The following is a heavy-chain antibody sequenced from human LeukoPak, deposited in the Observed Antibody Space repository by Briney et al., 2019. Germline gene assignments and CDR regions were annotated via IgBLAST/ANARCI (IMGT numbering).Heavy chain of an antibody. CDR3: ADRENYCTNGVCYSDGMDV. V-gene: IGHV4-34*01. CDR1: GGSFSGYY. D-gene: IGHD2-8*01. CDR2: INHSGST. Sequence: SETLSLTCAVYGGSFSGYYRSWIRQPPGKGLEWIGEINHSGSTNYNPSLKSRVTISVDTSKNQFSLKLSSVTAADTAVYYCADRENYCTNGVCYSDGMDVWGQGTTVTVSS. J-gene: IGHJ6*02.